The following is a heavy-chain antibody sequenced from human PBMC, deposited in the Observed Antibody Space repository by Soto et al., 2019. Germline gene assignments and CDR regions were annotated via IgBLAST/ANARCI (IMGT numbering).Heavy chain of an antibody. D-gene: IGHD6-13*01. J-gene: IGHJ5*02. V-gene: IGHV4-34*01. CDR1: GGSFSGKY. CDR3: ARGMSTTYCSSWYSSEFDQ. Sequence: SETLSLTCAVYGGSFSGKYWSWIRRPPGKGLEWIGEINHRGSTNYNPSLKSRVTISVDTSKNQFSLKLSSVTAADTAVYYCARGMSTTYCSSWYSSEFDQGCQEALLTISS. CDR2: INHRGST.